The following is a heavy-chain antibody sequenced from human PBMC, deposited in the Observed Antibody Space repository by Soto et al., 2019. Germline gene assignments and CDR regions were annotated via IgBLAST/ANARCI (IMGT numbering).Heavy chain of an antibody. V-gene: IGHV3-23*01. CDR3: AVERVATIGVLDY. CDR2: ISGSGGST. J-gene: IGHJ4*02. Sequence: EVQLLESGGGLVQPGGSLRLSCAASGFTFSSYAMSWVRQAPGKGLEWVSAISGSGGSTYYADSVKGRFTISRDNSKNPLYLQMNSLRAEDTAVYYCAVERVATIGVLDYWGQGTLVTVSS. CDR1: GFTFSSYA. D-gene: IGHD5-12*01.